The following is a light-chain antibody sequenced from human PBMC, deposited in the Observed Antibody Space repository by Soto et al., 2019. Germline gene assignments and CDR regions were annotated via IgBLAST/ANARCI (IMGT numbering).Light chain of an antibody. CDR1: QSVSSGY. CDR2: GAS. CDR3: QQHGSSLPYT. V-gene: IGKV3-20*01. Sequence: EIVLTQSPGTLSLSPGERATLSCRASQSVSSGYLAWYQQKPGQAPRLLIYGASRRATGIPDRFSGSGSGTDFTLSISRLEPEDFAVYYCQQHGSSLPYTFGQGTQLEIK. J-gene: IGKJ2*01.